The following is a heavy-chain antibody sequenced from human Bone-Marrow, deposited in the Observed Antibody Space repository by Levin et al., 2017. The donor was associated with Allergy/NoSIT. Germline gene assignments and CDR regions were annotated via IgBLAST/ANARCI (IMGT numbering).Heavy chain of an antibody. CDR3: ARTYSSVATHTPDYGMDV. CDR2: IWYDGNYK. J-gene: IGHJ6*02. V-gene: IGHV3-33*01. CDR1: AFTFSDYG. D-gene: IGHD6-19*01. Sequence: GESLKISCAASAFTFSDYGIHWVRQAPGKGLEWVTLIWYDGNYKYYADSVKGRFTISRDNSKNTLYLQMNGLRADDTGVYYCARTYSSVATHTPDYGMDVWGQGTTVTVSS.